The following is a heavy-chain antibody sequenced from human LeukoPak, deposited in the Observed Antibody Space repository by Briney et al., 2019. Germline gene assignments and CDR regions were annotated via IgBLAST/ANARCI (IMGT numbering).Heavy chain of an antibody. J-gene: IGHJ6*03. CDR1: GYTFTGYY. D-gene: IGHD6-13*01. V-gene: IGHV1-2*02. CDR3: ARLFAAGTSGNTYYYYYMDV. Sequence: ASVTVSCKASGYTFTGYYMHWVRQAPGQGLEWMGWINPNSGGTNYAQKFQGRVTMTRDTSISTAYMELSRLRSDDTAVYYCARLFAAGTSGNTYYYYYMDVWGKGTTVTVSS. CDR2: INPNSGGT.